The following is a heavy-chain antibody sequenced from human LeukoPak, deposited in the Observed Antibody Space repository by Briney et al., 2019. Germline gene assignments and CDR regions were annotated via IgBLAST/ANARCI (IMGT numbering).Heavy chain of an antibody. CDR1: GYTLTELS. CDR3: AREEPYYYDSSGYCHFDY. J-gene: IGHJ4*02. D-gene: IGHD3-22*01. Sequence: GASVKVSCKVSGYTLTELSMHWVRQAPGKGLEWMGGFDPEDGETIYAQKFQGRVTMTRDTSISTAYMELSRLRSDDMAVYYCAREEPYYYDSSGYCHFDYWGQGTLVTVSS. CDR2: FDPEDGET. V-gene: IGHV1-24*01.